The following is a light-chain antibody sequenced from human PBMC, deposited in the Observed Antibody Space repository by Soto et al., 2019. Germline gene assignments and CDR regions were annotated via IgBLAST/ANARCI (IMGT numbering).Light chain of an antibody. V-gene: IGKV3-15*01. CDR3: QQYNDWPLT. J-gene: IGKJ4*01. CDR2: DVS. CDR1: QSVSSY. Sequence: EIVLTQSPATLSLSPGEGATLSCRASQSVSSYLVWYQQKPGQAPRLLIYDVSNRATGIPARFSGSASGTEFTLTISSLQSEDSAVYYCQQYNDWPLTFGGGTKVEIK.